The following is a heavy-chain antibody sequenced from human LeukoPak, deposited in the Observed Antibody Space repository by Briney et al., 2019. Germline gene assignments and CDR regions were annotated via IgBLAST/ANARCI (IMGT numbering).Heavy chain of an antibody. V-gene: IGHV4-59*01. CDR3: AGNYYDSSGPFS. D-gene: IGHD3-22*01. J-gene: IGHJ4*02. CDR1: GGSISSYY. Sequence: PSETLSLTCTVSGGSISSYYWSWIRQPPGQGLEWIGYIYYSGCTNYNPSLKSRVTMSLDPSKNQFSLKLSSVTAADTAVYYCAGNYYDSSGPFSWSQGTLVTVSS. CDR2: IYYSGCT.